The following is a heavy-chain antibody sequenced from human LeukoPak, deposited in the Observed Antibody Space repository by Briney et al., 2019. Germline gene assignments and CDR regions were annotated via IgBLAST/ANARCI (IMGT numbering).Heavy chain of an antibody. CDR1: GVTVSSNY. CDR3: ARAQGYYDSSGPDAFDI. V-gene: IGHV3-23*01. D-gene: IGHD3-22*01. Sequence: GGSLRLSCAASGVTVSSNYMSWVRQVPGKGPEWVSAISGSGGSTYYADSVKGRFTISRDNAKNSLYLQMNSLRAGDTAVYYCARAQGYYDSSGPDAFDIWGQGTMVTVSS. CDR2: ISGSGGST. J-gene: IGHJ3*02.